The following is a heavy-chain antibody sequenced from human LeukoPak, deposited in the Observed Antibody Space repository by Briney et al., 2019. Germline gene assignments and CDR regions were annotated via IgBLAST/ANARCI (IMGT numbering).Heavy chain of an antibody. Sequence: ASVKVSCKASGYTFTSYGISWVRQAPGQGLEWMGWISAYNGNTNYAQKLQGRVTMTTDTSTSTAYMELRSLRSDDTAVYYCARAIPPQLARTYYYDSSGYDYWGQGTLVTVSS. CDR1: GYTFTSYG. CDR2: ISAYNGNT. V-gene: IGHV1-18*01. CDR3: ARAIPPQLARTYYYDSSGYDY. D-gene: IGHD3-22*01. J-gene: IGHJ4*02.